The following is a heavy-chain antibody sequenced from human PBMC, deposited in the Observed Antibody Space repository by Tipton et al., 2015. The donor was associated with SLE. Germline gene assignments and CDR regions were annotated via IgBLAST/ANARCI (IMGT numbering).Heavy chain of an antibody. CDR3: ARGGDIVGGPFDY. D-gene: IGHD2-15*01. Sequence: TLSLTCAVSSGSIRSGGYSWNWIRQPPGKGLEWIGYIYHSGSTYYNPSLKSRVTISVDRSKNQFSLKLSSVTAADTAVYYCARGGDIVGGPFDYWGQGTLVTVSS. CDR1: SGSIRSGGYS. J-gene: IGHJ4*02. CDR2: IYHSGST. V-gene: IGHV4-30-2*01.